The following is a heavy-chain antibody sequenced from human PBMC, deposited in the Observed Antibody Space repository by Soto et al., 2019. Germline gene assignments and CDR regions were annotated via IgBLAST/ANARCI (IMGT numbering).Heavy chain of an antibody. V-gene: IGHV3-9*01. J-gene: IGHJ6*03. CDR3: VRIPAAIGYMDV. CDR1: GFTCDDDA. Sequence: EVQLVESGGGLVQPGTSLRLSCAASGFTCDDDAMHWVRQAPGKGLEWVSGIVWNNGNIAYADSVKGRFIISRDNAKNSLYLQMNRLRTEDTALYYCVRIPAAIGYMDVWGKGTTVTVSS. CDR2: IVWNNGNI. D-gene: IGHD2-2*02.